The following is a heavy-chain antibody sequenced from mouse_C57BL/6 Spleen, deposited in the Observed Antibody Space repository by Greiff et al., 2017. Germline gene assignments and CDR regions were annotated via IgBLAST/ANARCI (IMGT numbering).Heavy chain of an antibody. CDR2: INPNYGTT. CDR1: GYSFTDYN. V-gene: IGHV1-39*01. D-gene: IGHD1-1*01. CDR3: ARAYGSSYEFAY. Sequence: EVKLMESGPELVKPGASVKISCKASGYSFTDYNMNWVKQSNGKSLEWIGVINPNYGTTSYNQKFKGKATLTVDQSSSTAYMQLNSLTSEDSAVYYCARAYGSSYEFAYWGQGTLVTVSA. J-gene: IGHJ3*01.